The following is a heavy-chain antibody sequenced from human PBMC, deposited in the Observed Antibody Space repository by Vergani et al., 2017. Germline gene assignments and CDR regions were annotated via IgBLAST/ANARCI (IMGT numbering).Heavy chain of an antibody. CDR1: GGSISSSNW. J-gene: IGHJ4*02. CDR3: ARHGXGRGCSGYDCPIDY. CDR2: IYHSGST. D-gene: IGHD5-12*01. Sequence: QVQLQESGPGLVKPSGTLCLTCAVSGGSISSSNWWSWVRQPPGKGLEWIGEIYHSGSTNYNPSLKSRVTISVDKSKNQFSLKLSSVTAADTAVYYCARHGXGRGCSGYDCPIDYWGQGTLVTVSS. V-gene: IGHV4-4*02.